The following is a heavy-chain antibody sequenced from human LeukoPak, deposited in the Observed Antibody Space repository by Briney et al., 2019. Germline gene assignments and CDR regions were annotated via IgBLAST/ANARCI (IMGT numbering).Heavy chain of an antibody. CDR3: ARHPGAGTPLDYYYYYMDV. V-gene: IGHV4-39*01. CDR2: IYYSGST. J-gene: IGHJ6*03. D-gene: IGHD1-1*01. Sequence: PSETLSLTCTVSGGSISSSSYYWGWIRQPPGKGLEWIGSIYYSGSTYYNPSLKSRVTISVDTSKNQFSLKLSSVTAADTAVYYCARHPGAGTPLDYYYYYMDVWGKGTTVTVSS. CDR1: GGSISSSSYY.